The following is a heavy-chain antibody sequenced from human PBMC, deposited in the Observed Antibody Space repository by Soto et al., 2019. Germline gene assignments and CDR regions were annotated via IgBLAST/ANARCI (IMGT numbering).Heavy chain of an antibody. CDR3: ARLSYYFYSMDV. CDR1: GFTFSTYW. Sequence: GGSLRLCCAASGFTFSTYWMSWVRQAPGKGLEWVANIKQDGSEKYYVDSVKGRFTISRDNAKNSLYLQMNSLRAEDTAVYYCARLSYYFYSMDVWGKGTTVTVSS. J-gene: IGHJ6*03. CDR2: IKQDGSEK. V-gene: IGHV3-7*01.